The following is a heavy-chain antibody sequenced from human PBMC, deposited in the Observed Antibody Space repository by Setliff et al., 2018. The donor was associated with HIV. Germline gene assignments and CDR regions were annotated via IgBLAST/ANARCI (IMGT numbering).Heavy chain of an antibody. V-gene: IGHV3-53*01. CDR3: ARGYNYGPYHSDK. CDR1: GFAVESTH. CDR2: IYRGGIT. Sequence: PGGSLRLSCAVSGFAVESTHMSWVRQVPGKGLEWLSVIYRGGITFFAESVKGRFTVSRDTSKNTVHLQMSSLRGEDTAVYCCARGYNYGPYHSDKWGQGTLVTVSS. J-gene: IGHJ4*02. D-gene: IGHD5-18*01.